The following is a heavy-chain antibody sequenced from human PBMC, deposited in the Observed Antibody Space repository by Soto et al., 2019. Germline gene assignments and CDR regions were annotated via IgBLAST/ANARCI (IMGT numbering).Heavy chain of an antibody. Sequence: RGESLKISCQGSGYSFAAYWITWVRQMPGKGLEWMGRIDPSDSYTNYSPSFQGHVTISADKSIGTAYLQWTSLKASDTAIYYCARRDYGYGMGVWGQGTTVTVSS. D-gene: IGHD3-10*01. CDR1: GYSFAAYW. J-gene: IGHJ6*02. CDR3: ARRDYGYGMGV. CDR2: IDPSDSYT. V-gene: IGHV5-10-1*01.